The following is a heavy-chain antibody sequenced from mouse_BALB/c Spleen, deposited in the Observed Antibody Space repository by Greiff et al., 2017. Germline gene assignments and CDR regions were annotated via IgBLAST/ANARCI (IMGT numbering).Heavy chain of an antibody. CDR2: IDPANGNT. CDR3: ARSGLRQGGAWFAD. D-gene: IGHD2-4*01. J-gene: IGHJ3*01. V-gene: IGHV14-3*02. Sequence: EVQLQQSGAELVKPGASVKLSCTASGFNIKDTYMHWVKQRPEQGLEWIGRIDPANGNTKYDPKFQGKATITADTSSNTAYLQLSSLTSEDTAVYYCARSGLRQGGAWFADWGQGTLVTVSA. CDR1: GFNIKDTY.